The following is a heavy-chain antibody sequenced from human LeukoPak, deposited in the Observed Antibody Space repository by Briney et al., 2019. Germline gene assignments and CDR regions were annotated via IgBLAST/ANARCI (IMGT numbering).Heavy chain of an antibody. CDR3: ARSGIAVAEDYFDY. CDR2: INPNSGGT. D-gene: IGHD6-13*01. CDR1: GYTFKGYY. J-gene: IGHJ4*02. Sequence: ASVKVSCKASGYTFKGYYMHWVRQAPGQGLEWMGWINPNSGGTNYAQKFQGRVTMTRDTSISTAYMELSRLRSDDTAVYYCARSGIAVAEDYFDYWGQGTLVTVSS. V-gene: IGHV1-2*02.